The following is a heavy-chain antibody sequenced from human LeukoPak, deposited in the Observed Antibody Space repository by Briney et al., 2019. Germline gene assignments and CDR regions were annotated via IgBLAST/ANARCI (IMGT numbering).Heavy chain of an antibody. D-gene: IGHD6-19*01. Sequence: GESLKISCKGSGYSFTSYWIGWVRRMPGKGLEWMVIIYPRDSDTRYSPSFQGQVTISADKSINTAYLQWSSLKASDTAMYYCVRLGSGSSLDYWGQGTLVTVSS. J-gene: IGHJ4*02. CDR2: IYPRDSDT. V-gene: IGHV5-51*01. CDR3: VRLGSGSSLDY. CDR1: GYSFTSYW.